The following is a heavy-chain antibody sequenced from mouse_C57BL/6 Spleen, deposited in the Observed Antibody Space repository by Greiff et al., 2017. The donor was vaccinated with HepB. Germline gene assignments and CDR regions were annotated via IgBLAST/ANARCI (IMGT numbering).Heavy chain of an antibody. CDR2: IYPGDGDT. J-gene: IGHJ2*01. CDR3: ASNTPVVFDY. CDR1: GYAFSSSW. Sequence: VQLQESGPELVKPGASVKISCKASGYAFSSSWMNWVKQRPGKGLEWIGRIYPGDGDTNYNGKFKGKATLTADKSSSTAYMQLSSLTSEVSAVAIYASNTPVVFDYWGQGTTLTVSS. D-gene: IGHD1-1*01. V-gene: IGHV1-82*01.